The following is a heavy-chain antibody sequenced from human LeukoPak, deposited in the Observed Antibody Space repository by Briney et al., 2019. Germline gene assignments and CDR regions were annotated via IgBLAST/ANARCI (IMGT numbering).Heavy chain of an antibody. CDR3: AKAVVAATRGYYYGMDV. V-gene: IGHV3-9*01. D-gene: IGHD2-15*01. CDR1: GFTFDDYA. CDR2: ISWNSGSI. J-gene: IGHJ6*02. Sequence: GGSLRLSCVASGFTFDDYAMHWVRQAPGKGLEWVSGISWNSGSIGYADSVKGRFTISRDNAKNSLYLQMNSLRAEDTALYYCAKAVVAATRGYYYGMDVWGQGTTVTVSS.